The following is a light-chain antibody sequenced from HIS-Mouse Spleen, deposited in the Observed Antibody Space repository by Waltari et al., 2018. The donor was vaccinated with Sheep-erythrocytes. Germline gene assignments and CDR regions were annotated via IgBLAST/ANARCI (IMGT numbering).Light chain of an antibody. J-gene: IGLJ1*01. Sequence: QSVLTQPPSASGTPGQRVTIACSGSSSNIGRNTVNCYQQLPGTAPKLLIYSNNQRPSGVPDRCSGSKSGTSASLAISGLQSEDEADYYCAAWDDSLNGYVFGTGTKVTVL. CDR3: AAWDDSLNGYV. CDR2: SNN. V-gene: IGLV1-44*01. CDR1: SSNIGRNT.